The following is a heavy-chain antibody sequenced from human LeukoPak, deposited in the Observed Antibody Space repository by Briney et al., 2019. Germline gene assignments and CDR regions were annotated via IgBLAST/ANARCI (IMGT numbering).Heavy chain of an antibody. CDR3: ARPLRYFDWYPTGGDAFDI. J-gene: IGHJ3*02. CDR2: MNPNSGNT. V-gene: IGHV1-8*01. Sequence: ASVKVSCKASGYTFTSYDINWVRQATGQGLEWMGWMNPNSGNTGYAQKFQGRVTMTRNTSISTAYMELSSLRSEDTAVYYCARPLRYFDWYPTGGDAFDIWAKGQWSPSPQ. CDR1: GYTFTSYD. D-gene: IGHD3-9*01.